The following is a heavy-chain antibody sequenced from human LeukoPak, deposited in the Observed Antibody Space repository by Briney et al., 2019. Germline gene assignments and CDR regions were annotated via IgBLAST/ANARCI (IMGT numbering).Heavy chain of an antibody. CDR1: GFTFSSYW. J-gene: IGHJ6*03. CDR3: ARVTVTTFSPTDYMDV. V-gene: IGHV3-7*01. D-gene: IGHD4-17*01. Sequence: GGSLRLSCAASGFTFSSYWMSWVRQAPGKGLEWVANIKQDGSEKYYVDSVKGRFTISRDNAKNSLYLQMNSLRAEDTAVYYCARVTVTTFSPTDYMDVWGKGTTVTISS. CDR2: IKQDGSEK.